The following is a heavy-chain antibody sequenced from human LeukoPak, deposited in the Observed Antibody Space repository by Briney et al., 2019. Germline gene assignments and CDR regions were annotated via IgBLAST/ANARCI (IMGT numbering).Heavy chain of an antibody. CDR2: IYHSGST. J-gene: IGHJ4*02. CDR1: GFTFSNYW. D-gene: IGHD4-17*01. CDR3: ARVRRIGDPFDY. V-gene: IGHV4-38-2*01. Sequence: GSLRLSCAASGFTFSNYWMSWVRQAPGKGLEWIGSIYHSGSTYYNPSLKSRVTISVDTSKNQFSLKLSPVTAADTAVYYCARVRRIGDPFDYWGQGTLVTVSS.